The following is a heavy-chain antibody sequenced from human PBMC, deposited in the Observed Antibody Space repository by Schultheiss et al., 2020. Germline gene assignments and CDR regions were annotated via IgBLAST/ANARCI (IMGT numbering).Heavy chain of an antibody. J-gene: IGHJ6*02. V-gene: IGHV4-34*01. Sequence: SQPLSLTCAVYGGSFSGYYWSWIRQPPGKGLEWIGEINHSGSTNYNPSVKSRVTISVDVSKNQFSLNVSSVTAEDTALYYCAKDISGGYCSSTSCLGFPSYYGMDVWGQGTTVTGSS. D-gene: IGHD2-2*01. CDR1: GGSFSGYY. CDR3: AKDISGGYCSSTSCLGFPSYYGMDV. CDR2: INHSGST.